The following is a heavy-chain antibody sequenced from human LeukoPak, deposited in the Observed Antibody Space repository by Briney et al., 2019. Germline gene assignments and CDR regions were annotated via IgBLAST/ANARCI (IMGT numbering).Heavy chain of an antibody. V-gene: IGHV1-69*13. J-gene: IGHJ5*01. Sequence: SVKVSRKASGGTFSSYAISWVRQAPGQGLEWMGGIIPIFGTANYAQKFQGRVTITADESTSTAYMELSSLRSEDTAVYYCAREEQLVRGWFDPWGQGTLVTVSS. CDR3: AREEQLVRGWFDP. CDR1: GGTFSSYA. D-gene: IGHD6-6*01. CDR2: IIPIFGTA.